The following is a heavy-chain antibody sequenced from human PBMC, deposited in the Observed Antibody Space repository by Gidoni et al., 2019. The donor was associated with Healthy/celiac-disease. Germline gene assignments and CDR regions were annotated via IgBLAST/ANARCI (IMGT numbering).Heavy chain of an antibody. V-gene: IGHV4-61*02. CDR2: IYTSGST. J-gene: IGHJ6*02. Sequence: QVQLQESGPGLVKPSQTLSLTCTVSGGSISSGSYYWSWIRQPAGKGLEWIGRIYTSGSTNSNPSLKSRVTISVDTSKNQFSLKLSSVTAADTAVYYCARGDYSSSRTYYGMDVWGQGTTVTVSS. CDR3: ARGDYSSSRTYYGMDV. CDR1: GGSISSGSYY. D-gene: IGHD6-13*01.